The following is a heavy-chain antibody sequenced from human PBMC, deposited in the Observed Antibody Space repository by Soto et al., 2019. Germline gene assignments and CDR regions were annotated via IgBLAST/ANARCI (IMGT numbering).Heavy chain of an antibody. CDR3: AKDQVAVAGSTFDY. D-gene: IGHD6-19*01. Sequence: EVQLLESGGGLVQPGGSLRLYCAASGFTFSSYAISWVRQAPGKGLEWVSAISGSGGATYYADSVKGRFTISRDNSKKTVYLQMNSLRGEDTAVYFCAKDQVAVAGSTFDYWGHGTRVTVSS. CDR1: GFTFSSYA. CDR2: ISGSGGAT. V-gene: IGHV3-23*01. J-gene: IGHJ4*01.